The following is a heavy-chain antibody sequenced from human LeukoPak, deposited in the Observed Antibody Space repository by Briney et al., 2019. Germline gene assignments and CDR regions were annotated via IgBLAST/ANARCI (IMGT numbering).Heavy chain of an antibody. V-gene: IGHV1-69*01. D-gene: IGHD3-3*01. J-gene: IGHJ5*02. CDR2: IIPIFGTA. Sequence: GSSVKVSCKASGGTFSSYAISWVRQAPGQGLEWMGGIIPIFGTANYAQKFQGRVTITADESTSTAYMELSGLRSEDTAVYYCARAGTSGYYSNWFDPWGRGTLVTVSS. CDR3: ARAGTSGYYSNWFDP. CDR1: GGTFSSYA.